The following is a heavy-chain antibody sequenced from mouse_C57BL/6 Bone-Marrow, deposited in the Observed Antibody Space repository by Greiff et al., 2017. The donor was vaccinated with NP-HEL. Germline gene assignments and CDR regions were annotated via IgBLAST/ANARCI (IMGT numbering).Heavy chain of an antibody. V-gene: IGHV5-6*01. CDR3: AGLLYYGNSYAVDY. J-gene: IGHJ4*01. Sequence: EVMLVESGGDLVKPGGSLKLSCAASGFTFSSYGMSWVRQTPDKRLEWVATISSGGSYTYYPDSVKGRFTISRDNAKNTLYLQMSSLKSEYTAMYYCAGLLYYGNSYAVDYWGQGTSVTVSS. D-gene: IGHD2-1*01. CDR1: GFTFSSYG. CDR2: ISSGGSYT.